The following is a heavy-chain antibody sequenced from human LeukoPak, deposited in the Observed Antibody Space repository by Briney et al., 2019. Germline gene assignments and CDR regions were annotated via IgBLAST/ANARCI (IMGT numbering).Heavy chain of an antibody. J-gene: IGHJ4*02. CDR2: INSDGSST. CDR1: GFTFSSYW. Sequence: PGGSLRLSCAASGFTFSSYWMHWVRQAPGKGLVWVSRINSDGSSTYYADSVKGRFTISRDNSKNTLYLQMNSLRAEDTAVYYCAKSTVGRGATYDYWGQGTLVTVSS. CDR3: AKSTVGRGATYDY. D-gene: IGHD5-12*01. V-gene: IGHV3-74*01.